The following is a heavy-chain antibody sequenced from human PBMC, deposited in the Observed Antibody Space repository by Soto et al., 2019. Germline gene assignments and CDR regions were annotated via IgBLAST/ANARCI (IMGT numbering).Heavy chain of an antibody. D-gene: IGHD6-13*01. Sequence: SETLSLTCTVSGGSISSYYWSWVRQAPGKGLEWIGSIYYSGSTYYNPSLKSRVNISVDTSKNQFSLKLSSVTAADTAVYYCARRGSSWYSGYYGVDVWGQGTTVTVSS. V-gene: IGHV4-39*01. CDR2: IYYSGST. CDR3: ARRGSSWYSGYYGVDV. J-gene: IGHJ6*02. CDR1: GGSISSYY.